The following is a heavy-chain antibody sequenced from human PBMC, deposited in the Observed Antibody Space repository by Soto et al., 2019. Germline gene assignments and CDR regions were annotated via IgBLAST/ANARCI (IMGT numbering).Heavy chain of an antibody. V-gene: IGHV2-5*02. Sequence: SGPTLVNPTQTLTLTCTFSGFSLTTGVGVGWIRQPPGKALEWLALIYWDDDKRYSPSLKSRLTITKDTSKNQVVVTMTNMDPVDTATYYCAHTTSWGALNYFAYWGQGTLVTVSS. J-gene: IGHJ4*02. CDR2: IYWDDDK. D-gene: IGHD1-26*01. CDR1: GFSLTTGVG. CDR3: AHTTSWGALNYFAY.